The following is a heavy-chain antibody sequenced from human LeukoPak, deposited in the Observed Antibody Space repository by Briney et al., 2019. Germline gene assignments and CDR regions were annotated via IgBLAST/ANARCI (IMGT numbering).Heavy chain of an antibody. CDR3: ARDLQGSSGWTLRYYYYYMDV. CDR2: FDPEDGET. Sequence: ASVKVSCKVSGYTLTELSMHWVRQAPGKGLEWMGGFDPEDGETIYAQKFQGRVTMTEDTSTDTAYMELSSLRSEDTAVYYCARDLQGSSGWTLRYYYYYMDVWGKGTTVTVSS. V-gene: IGHV1-24*01. CDR1: GYTLTELS. D-gene: IGHD6-19*01. J-gene: IGHJ6*03.